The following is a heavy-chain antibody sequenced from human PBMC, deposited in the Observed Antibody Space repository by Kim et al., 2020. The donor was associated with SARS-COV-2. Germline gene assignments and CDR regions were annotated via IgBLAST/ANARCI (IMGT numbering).Heavy chain of an antibody. D-gene: IGHD3-22*01. J-gene: IGHJ5*02. V-gene: IGHV1-69*13. CDR1: GGTFSTYG. CDR2: IMPMLSTA. CDR3: ARSLIYYYATGGHGWFDV. Sequence: SVKVSCKASGGTFSTYGISWVRQAPGQGLEWIGGIMPMLSTADYAQNFQGRITITADESTNTVYMEMSSLRSEDTAFYYCARSLIYYYATGGHGWFDVWGQGTLVTVSS.